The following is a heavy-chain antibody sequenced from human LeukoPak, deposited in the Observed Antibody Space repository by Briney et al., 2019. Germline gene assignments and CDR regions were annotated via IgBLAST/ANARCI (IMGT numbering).Heavy chain of an antibody. CDR3: ARDGSGWYRVGSYYFDY. V-gene: IGHV3-48*03. CDR1: GFTFSSYE. D-gene: IGHD6-19*01. Sequence: PGGSLRLSCAASGFTFSSYEMNWVRQAPGKGLEWVSCISSSGSTIYYADSVKGRFTISRDNAKNSLYLQMNSLRAEDTAVYYCARDGSGWYRVGSYYFDYWGQGTLVTVSS. CDR2: ISSSGSTI. J-gene: IGHJ4*02.